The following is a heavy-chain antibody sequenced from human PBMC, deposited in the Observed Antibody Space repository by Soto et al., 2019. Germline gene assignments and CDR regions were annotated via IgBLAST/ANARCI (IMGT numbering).Heavy chain of an antibody. D-gene: IGHD3-22*01. CDR1: GGSISSGGYY. CDR2: IYYSGST. CDR3: ARARREYYYDSSGYSTFHP. Sequence: PSETLSLTCTVSGGSISSGGYYWSWIRQHPGKGLEWIGYIYYSGSTYYNPSLKSRVTISVDTSKNQFSLKLSSVTAADTAVYYCARARREYYYDSSGYSTFHPWGQGTMVTVYS. V-gene: IGHV4-31*03. J-gene: IGHJ5*02.